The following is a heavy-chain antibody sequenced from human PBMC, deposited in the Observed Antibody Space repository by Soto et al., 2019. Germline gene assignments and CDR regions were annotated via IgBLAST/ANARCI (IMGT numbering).Heavy chain of an antibody. D-gene: IGHD5-12*01. J-gene: IGHJ4*02. Sequence: XATLSLTCTVPGGSINTFYWSWVRQPAGKGLEWIGRIFSSGSTSFNPSLESRVAMSVDTSKNHFSLNLSSVTAADMAVYYCAREGSYSAYNFAHGIQLWSFDFWGQGALVTVSS. CDR3: AREGSYSAYNFAHGIQLWSFDF. V-gene: IGHV4-4*07. CDR1: GGSINTFY. CDR2: IFSSGST.